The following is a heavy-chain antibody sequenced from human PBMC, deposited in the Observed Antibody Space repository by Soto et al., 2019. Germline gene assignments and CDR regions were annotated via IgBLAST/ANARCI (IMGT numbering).Heavy chain of an antibody. V-gene: IGHV1-69*01. CDR1: GGTFSSYA. CDR3: ARDSSGWYGGYFDY. CDR2: IIPIFGTA. J-gene: IGHJ4*02. D-gene: IGHD6-19*01. Sequence: QVQLVQSGAEVKKPGSSVKVSCKASGGTFSSYAISWVRQAPGQGLEWMGGIIPIFGTANYAQKFQGRVTITADESTSTAYMELSILRSEDTAVYYCARDSSGWYGGYFDYWGQGTLVTVSS.